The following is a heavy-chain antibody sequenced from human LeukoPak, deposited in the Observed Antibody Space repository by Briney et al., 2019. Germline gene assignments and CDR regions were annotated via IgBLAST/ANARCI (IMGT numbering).Heavy chain of an antibody. D-gene: IGHD3-3*01. J-gene: IGHJ6*03. CDR2: IYTSGST. Sequence: SETLSLTCGVSGGSISSGSYYWSWIRQPAGKGLEWIGRIYTSGSTNYNPSLKSRVTISVDTSKSQFSLKLSSVTAADTAVYYCARALGEFSVWSGYLPRMDVWGKGTTVTVSS. CDR1: GGSISSGSYY. V-gene: IGHV4-61*02. CDR3: ARALGEFSVWSGYLPRMDV.